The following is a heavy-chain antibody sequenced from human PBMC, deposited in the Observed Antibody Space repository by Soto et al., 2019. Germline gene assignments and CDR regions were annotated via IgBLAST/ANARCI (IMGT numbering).Heavy chain of an antibody. CDR2: IDWDDDK. D-gene: IGHD6-19*01. Sequence: SGPTLVNPTQTRTLTCTFSGFSLSTSGMCVSWIRQPPGKALEWLALIDWDDDKYYSTSLKTRLTISKDTSKNQVVLTMTNMDPVDTATYYCARIKSISSGWYRHYYGMDVWGQGTTVTVSS. J-gene: IGHJ6*02. CDR3: ARIKSISSGWYRHYYGMDV. V-gene: IGHV2-70*01. CDR1: GFSLSTSGMC.